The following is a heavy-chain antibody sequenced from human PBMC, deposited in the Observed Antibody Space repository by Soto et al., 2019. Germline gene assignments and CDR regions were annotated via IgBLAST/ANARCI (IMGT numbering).Heavy chain of an antibody. V-gene: IGHV1-2*04. Sequence: ASVKVSCKASGYTFTGYYMHWVRQAPGQGLEWMGWINPNSGGTNYAQKFQGWVTMTRDTSISTAHMELSRLRSDDTAVYYCARGRTGTTTEVDYWGQGTLVTVSS. CDR2: INPNSGGT. CDR1: GYTFTGYY. J-gene: IGHJ4*02. CDR3: ARGRTGTTTEVDY. D-gene: IGHD1-1*01.